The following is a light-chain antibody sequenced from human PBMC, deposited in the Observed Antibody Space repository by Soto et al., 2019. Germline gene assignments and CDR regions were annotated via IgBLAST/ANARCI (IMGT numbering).Light chain of an antibody. J-gene: IGKJ1*01. Sequence: IVLPQSPVSLSLSPGERATLSCRASGSIGRSLAWYQQRPGQAPRLFIYDASNRATGIPARFSGSGSGTDFTLTISRLEPEDFAVYYCLQRSDWRTFGRGTKVDIK. V-gene: IGKV3-11*01. CDR2: DAS. CDR3: LQRSDWRT. CDR1: GSIGRS.